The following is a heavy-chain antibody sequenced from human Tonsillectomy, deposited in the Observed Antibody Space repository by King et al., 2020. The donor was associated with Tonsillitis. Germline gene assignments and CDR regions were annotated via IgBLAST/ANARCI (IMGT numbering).Heavy chain of an antibody. CDR2: IYHSWST. CDR1: GGSIRSSNW. Sequence: VQLQESGPGLVKPSGTLSLTCAVSGGSIRSSNWWTWVRQPPGKGLEWIGEIYHSWSTNYNPSLKSRVTISVHKSKNQFSLKLSSVTAAATAVYYCAKNGGNSDFDYWGQGTLVTVSS. D-gene: IGHD4-23*01. V-gene: IGHV4-4*02. J-gene: IGHJ4*02. CDR3: AKNGGNSDFDY.